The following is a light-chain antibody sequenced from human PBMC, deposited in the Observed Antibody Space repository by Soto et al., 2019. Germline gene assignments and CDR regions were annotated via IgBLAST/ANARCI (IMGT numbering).Light chain of an antibody. CDR1: QSVSSSY. Sequence: EIVLTQSPGTLSLSPGERATLSCRASQSVSSSYLAWYQQKPGQAPRLLIYGASIRVTGIPDRFSGSGSVTDFTLTISSLEPEDFAVDYCHQYGSSAWTFGQGTKVEIK. V-gene: IGKV3-20*01. J-gene: IGKJ1*01. CDR3: HQYGSSAWT. CDR2: GAS.